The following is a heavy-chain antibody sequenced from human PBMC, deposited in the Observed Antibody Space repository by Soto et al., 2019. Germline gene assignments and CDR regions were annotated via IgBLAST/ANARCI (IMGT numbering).Heavy chain of an antibody. Sequence: EVHLLESGGGWVQPGGSLRLSCAASGFTCSSYAMSWVRQAPGKGLEWVSAISGSGGSTYYADSVKGRFTISRDNSKNTLYLQMNSLRAEDTAVYYCAKEGSSRGGAFDIWGQGTMGTVSS. CDR2: ISGSGGST. CDR1: GFTCSSYA. D-gene: IGHD6-13*01. CDR3: AKEGSSRGGAFDI. J-gene: IGHJ3*02. V-gene: IGHV3-23*01.